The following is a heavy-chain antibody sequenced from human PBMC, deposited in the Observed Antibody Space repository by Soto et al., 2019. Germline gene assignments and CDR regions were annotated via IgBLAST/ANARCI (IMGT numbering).Heavy chain of an antibody. D-gene: IGHD3-22*01. V-gene: IGHV4-39*01. CDR3: ARLPSYYNESRGYYFAY. Sequence: PSETLSLTCTVSGGSISSSSYYWGWIRQPPGKGLEWIGSIYYSGSTYYNPSLKSRVTISVDTSKNQFSLKLSSVTAADTAVYYFARLPSYYNESRGYYFAYWAREPWSPSPQ. J-gene: IGHJ4*02. CDR1: GGSISSSSYY. CDR2: IYYSGST.